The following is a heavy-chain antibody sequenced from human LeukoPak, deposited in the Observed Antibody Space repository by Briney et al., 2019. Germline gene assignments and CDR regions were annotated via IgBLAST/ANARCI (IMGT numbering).Heavy chain of an antibody. V-gene: IGHV4-39*01. D-gene: IGHD3-16*01. J-gene: IGHJ4*02. CDR3: ARLITAFQAFDS. CDR1: GGSIRSSSYY. Sequence: SETLSLTCTVSGGSIRSSSYYWAWIRQPPGKGLEWIGSIYYSGSTYYNPSLNSRVTISVDTSKNQFSLNLSSVTAADTAVYYCARLITAFQAFDSWGQGTLVTVSS. CDR2: IYYSGST.